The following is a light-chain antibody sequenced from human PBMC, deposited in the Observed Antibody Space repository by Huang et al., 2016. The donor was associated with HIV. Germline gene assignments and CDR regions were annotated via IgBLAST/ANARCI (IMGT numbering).Light chain of an antibody. CDR2: KAS. CDR3: QQYNRYSYT. CDR1: QSISSW. V-gene: IGKV1-5*03. Sequence: DIQMTQSPSTLSASVGDRVTITCRASQSISSWLAWYQQKPGKAPKVLIYKASSLESGGPSRFGGSGSGTEFTLTISSLQPDDFATYYCQQYNRYSYTFGQGTNLEIK. J-gene: IGKJ2*01.